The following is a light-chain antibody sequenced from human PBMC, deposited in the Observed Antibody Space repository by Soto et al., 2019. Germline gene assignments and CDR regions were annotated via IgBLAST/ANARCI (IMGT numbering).Light chain of an antibody. CDR2: KAS. J-gene: IGKJ5*01. V-gene: IGKV1-5*03. CDR3: QQYNSYPYT. Sequence: DIEMSQSPSSLSASVGDRVTITCRASQSISSWLAWYQQKPGKAPKLLIYKASSLESGVPSRFSGSGSGTEFTLTISSLQPDDFATYYCQQYNSYPYTFGQGTRLEI. CDR1: QSISSW.